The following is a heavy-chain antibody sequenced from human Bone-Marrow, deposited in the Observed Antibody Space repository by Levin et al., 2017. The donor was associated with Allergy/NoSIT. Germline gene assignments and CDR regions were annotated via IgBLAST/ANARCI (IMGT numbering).Heavy chain of an antibody. V-gene: IGHV3-30-3*01. CDR2: ISYDGSNK. CDR1: VFTFSNYA. J-gene: IGHJ6*02. CDR3: ARSFLRGRAGMDV. D-gene: IGHD3-16*01. Sequence: GESLKISCAASVFTFSNYAIHWVRQAPGKGLEWVAVISYDGSNKYYADSVKGRFTISRDNSKNTLYLQMNSLRSEDTAVYYCARSFLRGRAGMDVWGQGTTVTVSS.